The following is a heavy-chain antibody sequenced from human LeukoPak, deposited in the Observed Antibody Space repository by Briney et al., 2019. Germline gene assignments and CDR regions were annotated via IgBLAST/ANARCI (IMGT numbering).Heavy chain of an antibody. D-gene: IGHD6-19*01. CDR3: ARGDKQWLSYYYYGMDV. CDR1: GGTFSSYA. V-gene: IGHV1-69*13. J-gene: IGHJ6*02. Sequence: SVKVSCKASGGTFSSYAISWVRQAPGQGLEWMGGIIPIFGTANYAQKFQGGVTITADESTSTAYMELSSLRSEDTAVYYCARGDKQWLSYYYYGMDVWGQGTTVTVSS. CDR2: IIPIFGTA.